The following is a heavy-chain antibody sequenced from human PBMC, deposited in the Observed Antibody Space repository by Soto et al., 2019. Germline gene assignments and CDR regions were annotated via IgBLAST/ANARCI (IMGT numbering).Heavy chain of an antibody. Sequence: GGSLRLSCAASGFTFTSYSMNWVRQAPGKGLEWVSSITASSSYMYYADSVKGRFTISRDNAKNSLYLQMNSLRAEDTAVYYCAKDPNYDFGSGYSGTGWFDPWGQGILVTVSS. D-gene: IGHD3-3*01. CDR1: GFTFTSYS. CDR2: ITASSSYM. V-gene: IGHV3-21*01. J-gene: IGHJ5*02. CDR3: AKDPNYDFGSGYSGTGWFDP.